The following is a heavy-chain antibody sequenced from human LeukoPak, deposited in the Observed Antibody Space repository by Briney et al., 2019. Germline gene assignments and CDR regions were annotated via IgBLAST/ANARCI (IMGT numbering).Heavy chain of an antibody. J-gene: IGHJ4*02. V-gene: IGHV1-69*05. CDR1: GGTLSSYA. Sequence: ASVKVSCKASGGTLSSYAISWVRQAPGQGLEWMGRIIPIFGTANYAQKFQGRVTITTDESTSTAYMELSSLRSEDTAVYYCAGEVRGVIITSVAFVYWGQGTLVTVSS. CDR3: AGEVRGVIITSVAFVY. CDR2: IIPIFGTA. D-gene: IGHD3-10*01.